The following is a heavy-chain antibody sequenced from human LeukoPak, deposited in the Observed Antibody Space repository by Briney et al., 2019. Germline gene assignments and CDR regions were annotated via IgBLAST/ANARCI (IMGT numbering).Heavy chain of an antibody. CDR1: GFTFSNHA. CDR2: IVGSGSNT. Sequence: GGPLRLSCAASGFTFSNHAMTWVRQAPGKGLEWVSGIVGSGSNTFYADSVKGRFTISRDNSKNTLYLQMNSLRVEDTAVYYCAAADSAWSFDHWGQGTQVTVSS. V-gene: IGHV3-23*01. J-gene: IGHJ4*02. CDR3: AAADSAWSFDH. D-gene: IGHD6-25*01.